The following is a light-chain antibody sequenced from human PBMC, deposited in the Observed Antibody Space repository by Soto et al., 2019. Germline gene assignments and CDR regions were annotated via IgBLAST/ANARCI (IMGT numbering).Light chain of an antibody. CDR3: QQYNSYPLT. CDR1: QSISSW. J-gene: IGKJ4*01. V-gene: IGKV1-5*01. CDR2: DAP. Sequence: DIQMTQSPSTLSASVGDRVTITCRASQSISSWLAWYQQKPGKAPKLLIYDAPSLESGVPSRFSGSGSGTEFTLTISSLQPDDFATSYCQQYNSYPLTFGGGTKVEIK.